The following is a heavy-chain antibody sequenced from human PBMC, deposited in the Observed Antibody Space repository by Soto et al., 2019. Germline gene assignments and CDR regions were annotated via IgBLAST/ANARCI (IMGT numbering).Heavy chain of an antibody. Sequence: SPVKVFRKASGGTFSSYASSWVRHATGQGHDWMGGIIPIFGTANYAQKFQGRVTITEDESPSTAYMAPSRLRSEYTAVYYCAWGPYDYGDYVAYYYGMGVWGQGTTGTVSS. V-gene: IGHV1-69*01. CDR3: AWGPYDYGDYVAYYYGMGV. CDR1: GGTFSSYA. J-gene: IGHJ6*02. D-gene: IGHD4-17*01. CDR2: IIPIFGTA.